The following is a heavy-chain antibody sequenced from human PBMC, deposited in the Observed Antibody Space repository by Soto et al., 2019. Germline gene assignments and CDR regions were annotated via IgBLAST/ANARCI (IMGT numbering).Heavy chain of an antibody. Sequence: GGSLRLSCAASGFTLSSNAMSWVRQAPGKGLEWVSGITGGGTTYYADAVTGRFTISRDNAKNSLYPQMNSLRAEDTAVYYCARDQGPIDYWGQGTLVTVSS. CDR1: GFTLSSNA. CDR3: ARDQGPIDY. V-gene: IGHV3-23*01. CDR2: ITGGGTT. J-gene: IGHJ4*02.